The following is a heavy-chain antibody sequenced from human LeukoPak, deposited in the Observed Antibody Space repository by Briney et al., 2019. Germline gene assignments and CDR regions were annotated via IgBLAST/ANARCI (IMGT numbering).Heavy chain of an antibody. D-gene: IGHD5-12*01. J-gene: IGHJ6*03. V-gene: IGHV4-61*02. CDR3: ARDGFYCSGSDCSKGRWYSHYYMDV. CDR1: GASINSGSYY. CDR2: IYASGNT. Sequence: SETLSLTCTVSGASINSGSYYWTWIRQPAGKGLEWIGRIYASGNTDYSPSLKSRLTISLDTSKNQFSLRLSSVTAADTAVYYCARDGFYCSGSDCSKGRWYSHYYMDVWGKGTTVTVSS.